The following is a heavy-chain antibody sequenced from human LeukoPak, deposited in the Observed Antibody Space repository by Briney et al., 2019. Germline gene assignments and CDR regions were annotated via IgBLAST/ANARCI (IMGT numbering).Heavy chain of an antibody. CDR1: GYTFTSYD. J-gene: IGHJ3*02. D-gene: IGHD3-22*01. CDR3: ASYSSYYDSSGYYTDAFDI. Sequence: ASVKVSCKASGYTFTSYDINWVRQATGQGLEWMGWMNPNSGNTGYAQKVQGRVTMTRNTSISTAYMELSSLRSEDTAVYYCASYSSYYDSSGYYTDAFDIWGQGTMVTVSS. V-gene: IGHV1-8*01. CDR2: MNPNSGNT.